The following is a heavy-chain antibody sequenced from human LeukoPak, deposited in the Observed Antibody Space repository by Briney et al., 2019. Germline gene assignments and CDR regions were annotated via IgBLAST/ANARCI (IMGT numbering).Heavy chain of an antibody. J-gene: IGHJ4*02. Sequence: QTGGSLRLSCAASGFTFSSYAMSWVRQAPGKGLEWVSAISGSASSTYYADSVKGRFTISRDNSKNTLYLQMNSLRAEDTAVYYCTKSPPLIAARSYFDYWGQGTLVTVSS. CDR3: TKSPPLIAARSYFDY. CDR2: ISGSASST. V-gene: IGHV3-23*01. CDR1: GFTFSSYA. D-gene: IGHD6-6*01.